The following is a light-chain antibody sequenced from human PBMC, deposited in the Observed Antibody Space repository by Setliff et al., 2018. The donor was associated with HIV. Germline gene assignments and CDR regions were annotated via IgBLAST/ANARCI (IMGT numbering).Light chain of an antibody. CDR3: SSFTTTNALDV. V-gene: IGLV2-14*01. J-gene: IGLJ1*01. CDR2: EVT. CDR1: SSDVGGYNY. Sequence: QSALTQPASVSGSPGQPITISCTGTSSDVGGYNYVSWYQQHPGKAPKLIIYEVTNRPSGVSYRFSGSKSGNTASPTISGLQAEDEADYYCSSFTTTNALDVFGTGTKVTVL.